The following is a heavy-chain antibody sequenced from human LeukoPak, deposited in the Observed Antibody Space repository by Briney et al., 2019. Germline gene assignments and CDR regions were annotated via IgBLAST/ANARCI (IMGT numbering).Heavy chain of an antibody. J-gene: IGHJ4*02. V-gene: IGHV3-21*01. CDR2: ISSSSSYI. Sequence: PGGSLRLSCAASGFTFSSYSMNWVRQAPREGLEWVSSISSSSSYIYYADSVKGRFTISRDNAKNSLYLQMNSLRAEDTAVYYCASNQNGYCSGGSCSDYWGQGTLVTVSS. CDR1: GFTFSSYS. CDR3: ASNQNGYCSGGSCSDY. D-gene: IGHD2-15*01.